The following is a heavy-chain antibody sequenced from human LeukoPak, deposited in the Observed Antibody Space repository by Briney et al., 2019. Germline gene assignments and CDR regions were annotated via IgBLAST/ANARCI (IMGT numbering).Heavy chain of an antibody. CDR3: ARDGGRIYSGYDDCLFDY. D-gene: IGHD5-12*01. CDR1: GFTFSSYW. V-gene: IGHV3-7*01. Sequence: GGSLRLSCAASGFTFSSYWMSWVRQAPGKGLEWVANIKQDGSEKYYVDSVKGRFTISRDNAKNSLYLQMNSLRAEDTAVYYCARDGGRIYSGYDDCLFDYWGQGTLVTVSS. J-gene: IGHJ4*02. CDR2: IKQDGSEK.